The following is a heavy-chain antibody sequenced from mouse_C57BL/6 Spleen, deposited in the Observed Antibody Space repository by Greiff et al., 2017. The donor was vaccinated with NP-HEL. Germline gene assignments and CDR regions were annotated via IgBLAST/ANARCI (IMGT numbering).Heavy chain of an antibody. Sequence: QVQLKQSGPGLVAPSQSLSITCTVSGFSLTSYGVSWVRQPPGKGLEWLGVIWGDGSTNYHSALISRLSISKDNSKSPVFLELNSLQTDDTATYYCAKPGERDYDSWFAYWGQGTLVTVSA. J-gene: IGHJ3*01. D-gene: IGHD2-4*01. CDR1: GFSLTSYG. CDR3: AKPGERDYDSWFAY. CDR2: IWGDGST. V-gene: IGHV2-3*01.